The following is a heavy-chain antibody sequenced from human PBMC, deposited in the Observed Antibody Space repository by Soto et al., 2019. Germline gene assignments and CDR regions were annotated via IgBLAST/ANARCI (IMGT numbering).Heavy chain of an antibody. CDR3: AYSSTPFDY. Sequence: PGGSLRLSCAASGFTFSSYAMSWVRQAPGKGLEWVSVFIGIGCSTYYAYSVMGRFIISRDNSKNTLYLQMNILRAEDTAVYYCAYSSTPFDYWGKGTLVTVS. V-gene: IGHV3-23*01. J-gene: IGHJ4*02. D-gene: IGHD6-13*01. CDR2: FIGIGCST. CDR1: GFTFSSYA.